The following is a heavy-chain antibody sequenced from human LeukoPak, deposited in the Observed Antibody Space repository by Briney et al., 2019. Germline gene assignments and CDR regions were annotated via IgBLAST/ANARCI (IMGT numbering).Heavy chain of an antibody. D-gene: IGHD3-16*01. CDR3: ARVMSASVWRSYGSYYYYYYMDI. Sequence: PGGSLRRSSAASAFTFSTYWMSWVRQAPGKGLEWVANIKHDGSEKYSVDSVKGRFTISRDNAKNSLYMQMNSLRAEDTAVYYCARVMSASVWRSYGSYYYYYYMDIWGKGTTVTVSS. J-gene: IGHJ6*03. CDR1: AFTFSTYW. CDR2: IKHDGSEK. V-gene: IGHV3-7*01.